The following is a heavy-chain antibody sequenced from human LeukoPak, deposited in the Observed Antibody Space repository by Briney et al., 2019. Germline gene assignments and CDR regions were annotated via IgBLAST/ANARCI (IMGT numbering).Heavy chain of an antibody. Sequence: VASVKVSCKASGGTFSSYAISWVRQAPGQGLEWMGGIIPIFGTANYAQKFQGRVTITADESTSTAYMELSSLRSEDTAVYYCARTYYYDSSGYLYYFDSWGQGTLVTVSS. CDR3: ARTYYYDSSGYLYYFDS. V-gene: IGHV1-69*13. J-gene: IGHJ4*02. CDR2: IIPIFGTA. D-gene: IGHD3-22*01. CDR1: GGTFSSYA.